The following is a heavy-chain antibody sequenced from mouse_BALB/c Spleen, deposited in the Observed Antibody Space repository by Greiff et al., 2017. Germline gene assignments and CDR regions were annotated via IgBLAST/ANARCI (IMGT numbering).Heavy chain of an antibody. CDR2: IDPENGDT. CDR3: TYGSSSFDY. J-gene: IGHJ2*01. D-gene: IGHD1-1*01. Sequence: VQLQQSGAELVRSGASVKLSCTASGFNIKDYYMHWVKQRPEQGLEWIGWIDPENGDTEYAPKFQGKATMTADTSSNTAYLQLSSLTSEDTAVYYCTYGSSSFDYWGQGTTLTVSS. V-gene: IGHV14-4*02. CDR1: GFNIKDYY.